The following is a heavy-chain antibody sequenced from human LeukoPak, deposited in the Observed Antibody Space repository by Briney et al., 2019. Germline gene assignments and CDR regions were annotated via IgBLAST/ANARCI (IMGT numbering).Heavy chain of an antibody. D-gene: IGHD3-22*01. CDR1: GGSFSGYY. CDR3: ARGAYYYDSSGQTHDGWFDP. J-gene: IGHJ5*02. CDR2: INHSGST. V-gene: IGHV4-34*01. Sequence: KPSETLSLTCAVYGGSFSGYYWSWIRQPPGKGLEWIGEINHSGSTNYNPSLKSRVTISVDTSKNQFSLKLSSVTAADTAVYYCARGAYYYDSSGQTHDGWFDPWGQGTLVTVSS.